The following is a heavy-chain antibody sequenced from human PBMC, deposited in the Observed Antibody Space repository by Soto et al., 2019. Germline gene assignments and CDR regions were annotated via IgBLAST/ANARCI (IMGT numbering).Heavy chain of an antibody. CDR3: ARSVTDTARYFDL. CDR1: GGSISSGGYY. Sequence: QVQLQESGPGLVKPSQTLSLTCTVSGGSISSGGYYWSWIRQHPGKGLEWIGYIYYSGSTYYNPSLKSRVTISVDTSKNQFSLKLSSVTAADTALYYCARSVTDTARYFDLWGRGTLVTVSS. V-gene: IGHV4-31*03. CDR2: IYYSGST. J-gene: IGHJ2*01. D-gene: IGHD5-18*01.